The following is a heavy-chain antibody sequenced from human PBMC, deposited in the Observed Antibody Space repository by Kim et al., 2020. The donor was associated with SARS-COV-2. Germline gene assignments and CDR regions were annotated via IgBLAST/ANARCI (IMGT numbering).Heavy chain of an antibody. CDR2: IDPRDGIP. CDR3: AKDSGYESSGQLNWFDP. J-gene: IGHJ5*02. V-gene: IGHV1-46*01. Sequence: ASVKVSCGASGYTFTSYYMHWVRQAPGQGLEWMGMIDPRDGIPTYAQKFQGRVTMTRDTSRSTVHMELRSLKSDDTAVYFCAKDSGYESSGQLNWFDPWG. CDR1: GYTFTSYY. D-gene: IGHD3-22*01.